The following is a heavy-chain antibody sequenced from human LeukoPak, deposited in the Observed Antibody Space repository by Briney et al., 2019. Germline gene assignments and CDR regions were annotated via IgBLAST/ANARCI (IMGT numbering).Heavy chain of an antibody. CDR1: GFTLSSYA. Sequence: SGRSLRLSCAASGFTLSSYAMHCVRDAPGEGLEWVAVISYDGSNKYYAHSVKGRFTISRDNSKNTLYLQMNSLRAEDTAVYYCASLTLNLSWYYFDYWGQGTLVTVSS. D-gene: IGHD6-13*01. V-gene: IGHV3-30-3*01. J-gene: IGHJ4*02. CDR2: ISYDGSNK. CDR3: ASLTLNLSWYYFDY.